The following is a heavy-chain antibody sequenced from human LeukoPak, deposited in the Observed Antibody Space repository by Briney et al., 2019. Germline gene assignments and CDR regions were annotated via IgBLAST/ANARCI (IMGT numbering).Heavy chain of an antibody. CDR2: IYPGDSDT. CDR1: GCSFTSYW. CDR3: AINYDSSGYTDAFDI. D-gene: IGHD3-22*01. Sequence: GGALEISFRGSGCSFTSYWIGWVRPMAGKGGEGMGIIYPGDSDTRYSPSFQGQVTISADKSISTAYLQWSSLKASDTAMYYCAINYDSSGYTDAFDIWGQGTMVTVSS. V-gene: IGHV5-51*01. J-gene: IGHJ3*02.